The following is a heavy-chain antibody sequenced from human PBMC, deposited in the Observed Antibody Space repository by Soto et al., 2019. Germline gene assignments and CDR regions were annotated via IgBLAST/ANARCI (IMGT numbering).Heavy chain of an antibody. CDR2: ISYDGNKK. CDR1: GFTFSRHG. Sequence: GGSLRLSCAASGFTFSRHGMHWVRQAPGKGLEWVTNISYDGNKKNYADSVRGRFTISRDNSKNTLYLEMDSLRVEDTAVYYCARWTSDYHDDSGRHDQWGQGTPVTVSS. J-gene: IGHJ4*02. D-gene: IGHD3-16*01. V-gene: IGHV3-33*01. CDR3: ARWTSDYHDDSGRHDQ.